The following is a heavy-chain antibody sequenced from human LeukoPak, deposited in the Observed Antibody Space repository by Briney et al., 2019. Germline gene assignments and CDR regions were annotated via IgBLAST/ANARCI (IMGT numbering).Heavy chain of an antibody. Sequence: SVKVSCKASGGTFSSYAISWVRQAPGQGLEWMGRIIPILGIANYAQKFQGRVTITADKSTSTAYMELSSLRSEDTAVYYCARDRDSSGPRRYFQHWGQGTLVTVSS. CDR2: IIPILGIA. D-gene: IGHD3-22*01. CDR3: ARDRDSSGPRRYFQH. J-gene: IGHJ1*01. CDR1: GGTFSSYA. V-gene: IGHV1-69*04.